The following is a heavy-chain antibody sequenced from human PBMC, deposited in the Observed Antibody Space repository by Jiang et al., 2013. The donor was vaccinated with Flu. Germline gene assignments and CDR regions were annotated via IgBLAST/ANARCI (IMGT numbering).Heavy chain of an antibody. CDR3: ARGQGGFSTTVTTGTGYWYFDL. Sequence: GAEVKKPGSSVRVSCKASGDTFISSEISWLRQGPGQGLEWMGVIVPVFGPANHAQKFQGRVTITADESTSTVYLDLSSLRSADTAVYYCARGQGGFSTTVTTGTGYWYFDLWGRGTLVTVSS. CDR1: GDTFISSE. D-gene: IGHD4-17*01. CDR2: IVPVFGPA. V-gene: IGHV1-69*01. J-gene: IGHJ2*01.